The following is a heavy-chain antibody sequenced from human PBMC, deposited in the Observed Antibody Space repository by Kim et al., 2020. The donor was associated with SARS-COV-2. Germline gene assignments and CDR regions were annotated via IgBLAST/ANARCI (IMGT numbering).Heavy chain of an antibody. J-gene: IGHJ4*02. Sequence: GGSLRLSCVASGFTFSDHYMDWVRQAPGKGLEWVGRTRNKANSYTTQYTTSVKGRFSISRDDSKNSLYLQMNSLKTEDTAVYYCAREHRNGSRSADVDYWGQGTLVTVSS. CDR2: TRNKANSYTT. CDR1: GFTFSDHY. CDR3: AREHRNGSRSADVDY. V-gene: IGHV3-72*01. D-gene: IGHD6-13*01.